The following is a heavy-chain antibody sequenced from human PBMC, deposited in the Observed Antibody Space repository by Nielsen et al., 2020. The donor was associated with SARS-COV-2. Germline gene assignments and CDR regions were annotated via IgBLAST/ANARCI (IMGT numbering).Heavy chain of an antibody. J-gene: IGHJ4*02. CDR3: ARDDPWVD. V-gene: IGHV4-59*13. D-gene: IGHD5-12*01. CDR2: IYYSGST. Sequence: GSLRLSCAVYGGSFSSYYWSWIRQPPGKGLEWIGYIYYSGSTNYNPSLKSRVTISVDTSKNQFSLKLSSVTAADTAVYYCARDDPWVDWGQGTLVTVSS. CDR1: GGSFSSYY.